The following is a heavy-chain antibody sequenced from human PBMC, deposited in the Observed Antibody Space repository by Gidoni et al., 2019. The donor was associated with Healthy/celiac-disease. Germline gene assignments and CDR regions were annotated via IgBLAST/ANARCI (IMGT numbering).Heavy chain of an antibody. Sequence: QVQLVQSGAAVKKPGASVTVSCKSSGYTFTSYAMHWVRQAPGQRLEWMGWINAGNGNTKYSQKFQGRVTITRDTSASTADMELSSLRSEDTAVYYCARDTLMAVAGRDAFDIWGQGTMVTVSS. CDR2: INAGNGNT. D-gene: IGHD6-19*01. CDR1: GYTFTSYA. J-gene: IGHJ3*02. V-gene: IGHV1-3*01. CDR3: ARDTLMAVAGRDAFDI.